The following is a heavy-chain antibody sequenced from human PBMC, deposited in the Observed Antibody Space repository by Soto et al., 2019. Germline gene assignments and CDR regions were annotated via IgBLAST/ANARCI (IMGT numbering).Heavy chain of an antibody. CDR3: AIETVTKVRGGSYYFDY. CDR2: ISGSGGST. V-gene: IGHV3-23*01. J-gene: IGHJ4*02. CDR1: GFTFSSYA. D-gene: IGHD3-10*01. Sequence: SGGSLRLSCAASGFTFSSYAMSWVRQAPGKGLEWVSAISGSGGSTYYADSVKGRFTISRDNSKNTLYLQMNSLRAEDTAVYYCAIETVTKVRGGSYYFDYWGQGTLVTVSS.